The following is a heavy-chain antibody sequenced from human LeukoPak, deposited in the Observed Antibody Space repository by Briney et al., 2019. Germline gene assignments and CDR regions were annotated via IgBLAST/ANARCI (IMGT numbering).Heavy chain of an antibody. V-gene: IGHV4-39*01. CDR2: ISYSGST. D-gene: IGHD2-2*02. Sequence: SETLSLTCTVSGGSIISSDYSWDWIRQPPGNGLEWIGTISYSGSTYYNPSLNSRVTMSADTSKNQFSLKLSSVTAADTAMYYCARKVCTSANCDRGYFAYWGQGTLVTVSS. CDR3: ARKVCTSANCDRGYFAY. CDR1: GGSIISSDYS. J-gene: IGHJ4*02.